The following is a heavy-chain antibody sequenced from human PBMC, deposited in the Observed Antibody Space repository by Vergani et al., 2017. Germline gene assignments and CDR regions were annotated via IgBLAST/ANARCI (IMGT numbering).Heavy chain of an antibody. Sequence: EVQLLESGGGLVQPGGSLRLSCAASGFTFSSYAMSWVRQAPGKGLEWVSAISGSGGSTYYADSVKGRFTISRDNSKNTRYLQMNSLRAEDTAVYYCAKARGYSYGPLDYWGQGTLVTVSS. V-gene: IGHV3-23*01. J-gene: IGHJ4*02. CDR1: GFTFSSYA. CDR2: ISGSGGST. D-gene: IGHD5-18*01. CDR3: AKARGYSYGPLDY.